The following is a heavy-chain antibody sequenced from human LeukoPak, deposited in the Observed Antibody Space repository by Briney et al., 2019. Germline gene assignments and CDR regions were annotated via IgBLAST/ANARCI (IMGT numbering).Heavy chain of an antibody. V-gene: IGHV4-4*07. CDR2: FSTSGST. CDR3: AREGVGFRPLDY. D-gene: IGHD3-10*01. Sequence: SETLSLTCTVSGGSISSYYWSWIRQPAGKGLEWIGRFSTSGSTNYNPSLKSRVTMSVDTSKNQFSLRLSSVTAADTAVHYCAREGVGFRPLDYWGQGTLVTVSS. J-gene: IGHJ4*02. CDR1: GGSISSYY.